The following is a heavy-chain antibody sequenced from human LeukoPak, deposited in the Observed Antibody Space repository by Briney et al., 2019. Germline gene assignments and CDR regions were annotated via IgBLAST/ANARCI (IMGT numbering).Heavy chain of an antibody. D-gene: IGHD1-14*01. CDR3: ARRPGN. CDR1: GFAVGSNY. CDR2: IYSGGAI. J-gene: IGHJ4*02. V-gene: IGHV3-53*01. Sequence: GGSLRLSCVASGFAVGSNYMSWVRQAPGKGLEWVSLIYSGGAIRYADSVKGRFTISRDSSKNTLFLQMNDLTVEDTARYYCARRPGNWGQGILVTVSS.